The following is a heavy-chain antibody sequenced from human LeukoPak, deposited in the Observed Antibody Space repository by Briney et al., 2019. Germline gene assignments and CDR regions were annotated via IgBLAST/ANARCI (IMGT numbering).Heavy chain of an antibody. CDR2: MNPNSGNT. CDR1: GYTFTSYD. CDR3: ARGRAVRGVILLYYYYGMDV. V-gene: IGHV1-8*01. D-gene: IGHD3-10*01. Sequence: ASVKVSCKASGYTFTSYDINWVRQATGQGLEWMEWMNPNSGNTGYAQKFQGRVTMTRNTSISTAYMELSSLRSEDTAVYYCARGRAVRGVILLYYYYGMDVWGQGTTVTVSS. J-gene: IGHJ6*02.